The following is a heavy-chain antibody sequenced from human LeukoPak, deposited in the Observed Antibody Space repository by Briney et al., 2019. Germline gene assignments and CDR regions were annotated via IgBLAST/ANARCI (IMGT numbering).Heavy chain of an antibody. Sequence: SQTLSLTCVVSGDSVSSKNGAWDWIRQSPSRGLEWLGRTYYRSKWYNDYAEAMEGRMTISQDTSKNQYSLHLNSVTPDDTAVYYCARDFGTTGWHTFDYWGQGTLVTVSS. V-gene: IGHV6-1*01. J-gene: IGHJ4*02. CDR3: ARDFGTTGWHTFDY. CDR2: TYYRSKWYN. CDR1: GDSVSSKNGA. D-gene: IGHD6-19*01.